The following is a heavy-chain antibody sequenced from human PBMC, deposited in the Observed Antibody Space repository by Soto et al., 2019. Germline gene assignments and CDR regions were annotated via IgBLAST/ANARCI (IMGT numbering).Heavy chain of an antibody. Sequence: GGSLRLSCAASGFTFSSYAMSWVRQAPGKGLEWVSAISGSGGSTYYADSVKGRFTISRDNSKNTLYLQMNSLRAEDTAVYYCAKSPDDLWFGELLCFDYWGQGTLVTVSS. CDR1: GFTFSSYA. D-gene: IGHD3-10*01. CDR3: AKSPDDLWFGELLCFDY. J-gene: IGHJ4*02. CDR2: ISGSGGST. V-gene: IGHV3-23*01.